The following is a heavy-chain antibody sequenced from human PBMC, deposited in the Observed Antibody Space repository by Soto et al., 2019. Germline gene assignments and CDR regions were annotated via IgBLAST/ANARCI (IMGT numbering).Heavy chain of an antibody. J-gene: IGHJ5*02. CDR3: ARGAYRSRGSCYGGWFDP. V-gene: IGHV4-4*07. CDR1: GGSISSYY. CDR2: IYTSGST. D-gene: IGHD2-15*01. Sequence: SETLSLTCTVSGGSISSYYWSWIRQPAGKGLEWIGRIYTSGSTNYNPSLKSRVTMSVDTSKNQFSLKLSSVTAADTAVYYCARGAYRSRGSCYGGWFDPWGQGTLVTVSS.